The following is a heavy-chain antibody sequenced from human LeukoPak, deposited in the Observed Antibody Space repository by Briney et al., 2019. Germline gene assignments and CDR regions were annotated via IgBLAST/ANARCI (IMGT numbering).Heavy chain of an antibody. V-gene: IGHV4-34*01. J-gene: IGHJ3*02. CDR3: ARGLGAFDI. CDR2: INHSGSA. Sequence: SETLSLTCAVYGGSFSGYYWSWIRQPPGKGLEWIGEINHSGSANYNPSLKSRVTISVDTSKNQFSLKLSSVTAADTAVYYCARGLGAFDIWGQGTMVTVSS. CDR1: GGSFSGYY.